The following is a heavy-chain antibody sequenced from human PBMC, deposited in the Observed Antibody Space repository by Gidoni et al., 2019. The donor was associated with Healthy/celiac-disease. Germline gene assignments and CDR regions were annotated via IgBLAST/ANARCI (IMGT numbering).Heavy chain of an antibody. J-gene: IGHJ5*02. V-gene: IGHV3-53*01. Sequence: EVQLVESGGGLIQPGGSLRLSCAASGFTVSSNYMSWVRQAPGKGLEWVSVIYSGGSTYYADSVKGRFTISRDNSKNTLYLQMNSLRAEDTAVYYCARKVFDDFWSGSLLTWGQGTLVTVSS. CDR2: IYSGGST. CDR1: GFTVSSNY. CDR3: ARKVFDDFWSGSLLT. D-gene: IGHD3-3*01.